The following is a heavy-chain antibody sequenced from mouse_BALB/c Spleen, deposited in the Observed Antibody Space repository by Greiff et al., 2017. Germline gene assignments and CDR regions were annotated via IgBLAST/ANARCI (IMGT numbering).Heavy chain of an antibody. CDR1: GISITTGNYR. V-gene: IGHV3-5*02. CDR2: IYYSGTI. Sequence: EVKLQESGPGLVKPSQTVSLTCTVTGISITTGNYRWSWIRQFPGNKLEWIGYIYYSGTITYNPSLTSRTTITRDTSKNQFFLEMNSLTAEDTATYYCARGGLVYYFDYWGQGTTLTVSS. D-gene: IGHD1-1*02. CDR3: ARGGLVYYFDY. J-gene: IGHJ2*01.